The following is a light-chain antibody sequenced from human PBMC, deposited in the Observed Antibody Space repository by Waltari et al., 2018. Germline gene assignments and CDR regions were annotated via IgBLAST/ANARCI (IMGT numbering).Light chain of an antibody. J-gene: IGKJ2*01. CDR2: KTT. CDR1: QTVETNY. Sequence: ILTQSQGTLSLSPGEGATLFCRDSQTVETNYFAWYQQKPGQSPKLLIDKTTNRATAVPHRFICSGSGTDVSLNIDMLEPGDSAVYFCQQFGGSPMYTFGQGTKLEI. V-gene: IGKV3-20*01. CDR3: QQFGGSPMYT.